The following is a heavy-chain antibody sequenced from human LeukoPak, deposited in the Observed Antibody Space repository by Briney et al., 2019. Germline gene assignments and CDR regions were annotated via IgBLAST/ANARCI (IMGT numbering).Heavy chain of an antibody. Sequence: PGGSPRLSCAASGFTFSSYAMSWVRQAPGKGLEWVSAISGSGGSTYYADSVKGRFTISRDDSKNTLYLQMNSLRAEDTAIYYCAKGPRDGYLYCFDYWGQGTLATVSS. CDR2: ISGSGGST. V-gene: IGHV3-23*01. D-gene: IGHD5-24*01. CDR3: AKGPRDGYLYCFDY. CDR1: GFTFSSYA. J-gene: IGHJ4*02.